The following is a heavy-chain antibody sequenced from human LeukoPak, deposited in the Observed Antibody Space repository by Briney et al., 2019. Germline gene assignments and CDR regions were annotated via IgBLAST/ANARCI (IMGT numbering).Heavy chain of an antibody. CDR3: AREGRYFDWLPAPADY. J-gene: IGHJ4*02. D-gene: IGHD3-9*01. CDR2: ISDTGIST. CDR1: GFSFSNFA. V-gene: IGHV3-23*01. Sequence: GGSLRLSCAASGFSFSNFAMAWVRQAPGKGLEWVSGISDTGISTYYPDSVKGRFTISRDNSKNTLFLQMNSLRAEDTAVYYCAREGRYFDWLPAPADYWGQGTLVTVSS.